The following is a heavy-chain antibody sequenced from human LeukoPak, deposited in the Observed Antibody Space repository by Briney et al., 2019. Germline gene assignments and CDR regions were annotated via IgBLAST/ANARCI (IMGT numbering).Heavy chain of an antibody. D-gene: IGHD3-22*01. CDR1: GYTFTSYY. CDR2: INPSGGST. J-gene: IGHJ4*02. CDR3: ARAGLTTYYYDSSGYYYGDY. V-gene: IGHV1-46*01. Sequence: ASVKVSCKASGYTFTSYYMHWVRQAPGQGLEWMGIINPSGGSTSYAQKFQGRVTMTRDTSTSTVYMELSSLRSEDTAVYYCARAGLTTYYYDSSGYYYGDYWGQGTLVTVSS.